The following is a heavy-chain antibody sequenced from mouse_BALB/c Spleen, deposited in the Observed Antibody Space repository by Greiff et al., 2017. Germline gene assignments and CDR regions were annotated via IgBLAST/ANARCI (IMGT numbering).Heavy chain of an antibody. D-gene: IGHD2-4*01. CDR3: AREWDYAAY. CDR2: INPYNGAT. V-gene: IGHV1-31*01. CDR1: GYSFTGYY. J-gene: IGHJ3*01. Sequence: VQLLQSGPELVKPGASVKISCKASGYSFTGYYMHWVKQSHVKSLEWIGRINPYNGATSYNQNFKDKASLTVDKSSSTAYMELHSLTSEDSAVYYCAREWDYAAYWGQGTMVTVSA.